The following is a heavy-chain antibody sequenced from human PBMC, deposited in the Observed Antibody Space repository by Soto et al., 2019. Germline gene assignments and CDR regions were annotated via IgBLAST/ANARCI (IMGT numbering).Heavy chain of an antibody. D-gene: IGHD3-22*01. V-gene: IGHV3-30*03. CDR2: ISHDGNYQ. CDR1: GFTFSNYG. CDR3: ATINYYDSSGYYCSFSRYYYYDLDV. J-gene: IGHJ6*02. Sequence: QVQLVESGGGVVQPGRSLRLSCAASGFTFSNYGMHWVRQAPGKGLEWVAVISHDGNYQYYADSVKGRFTISRDNSKSTLFLQMNSLRAEDTAVYYCATINYYDSSGYYCSFSRYYYYDLDVWGQGTTVTVSS.